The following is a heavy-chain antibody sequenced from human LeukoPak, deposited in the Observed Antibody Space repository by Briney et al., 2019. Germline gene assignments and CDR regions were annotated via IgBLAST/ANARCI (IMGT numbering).Heavy chain of an antibody. D-gene: IGHD6-13*01. CDR3: ARDASIAAAGTRYRYGDY. V-gene: IGHV1-69*08. CDR1: GDTFTSYS. Sequence: ASVKVSCKASGDTFTSYSISWVRQAPGQGLEWMGWIIPYLGKTNYAQKFQGRVTITTDKSTSTAYMELSSLRSDATAVYYCARDASIAAAGTRYRYGDYWGQGTLVAVSS. J-gene: IGHJ4*02. CDR2: IIPYLGKT.